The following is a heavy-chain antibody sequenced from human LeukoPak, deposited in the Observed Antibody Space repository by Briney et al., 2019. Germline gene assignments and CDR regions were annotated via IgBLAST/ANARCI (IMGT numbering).Heavy chain of an antibody. V-gene: IGHV5-51*01. CDR1: GYSFTTYW. J-gene: IGHJ4*02. CDR2: IYPGDSDT. CDR3: ARGSSSSLEYFDY. Sequence: GESLKISCKGSGYSFTTYWIGWVRRMPGKGLEWMAIIYPGDSDTRYSPSFQGQVTVSADKSVSTAYLQWSSLKAADTAMYYCARGSSSSLEYFDYWGQGTLVTVSS. D-gene: IGHD6-6*01.